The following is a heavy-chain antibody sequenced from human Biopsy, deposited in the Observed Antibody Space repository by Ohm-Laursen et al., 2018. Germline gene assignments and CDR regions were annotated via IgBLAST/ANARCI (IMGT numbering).Heavy chain of an antibody. V-gene: IGHV4-39*01. CDR3: AKPTTRYGDYIHYFSYYGLDV. J-gene: IGHJ6*02. Sequence: SETLSLTCAVSGGSISDSTYHWGWIRQSPGKGLEWIGNIYYSGNTDYSPSLKSRVTISVDTSNNQFSLKLRSVTAADTAVYYCAKPTTRYGDYIHYFSYYGLDVWGQGTTVTVSS. CDR1: GGSISDSTYH. CDR2: IYYSGNT. D-gene: IGHD4-17*01.